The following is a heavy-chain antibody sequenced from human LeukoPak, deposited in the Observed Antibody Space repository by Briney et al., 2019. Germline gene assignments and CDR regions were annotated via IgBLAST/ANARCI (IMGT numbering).Heavy chain of an antibody. D-gene: IGHD4-17*01. J-gene: IGHJ4*02. Sequence: SGTLSLTCAVSGGSISSSNWWSWVRQPPGKGLEWIGEIYHSGSTNYNPSLKSRVTISVDKSKNQFSLKLSSVTAADTAVYYCARDFHDYGDYSFYWGQGTLVTVSS. CDR3: ARDFHDYGDYSFY. CDR1: GGSISSSNW. CDR2: IYHSGST. V-gene: IGHV4-4*02.